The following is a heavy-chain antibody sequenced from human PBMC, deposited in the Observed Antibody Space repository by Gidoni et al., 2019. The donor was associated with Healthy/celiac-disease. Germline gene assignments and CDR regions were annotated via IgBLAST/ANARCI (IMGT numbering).Heavy chain of an antibody. CDR3: ARDCYDSSGYYTGDY. Sequence: QLQLVQSGAEVKKPGASVQVSCKASVYPFPSYYMHWVRQAPGQGLEWMGIINPSGGSTSYAQKFQGRVTMTRDTSTSTVYMELSSLRSEDTAVYYCARDCYDSSGYYTGDYWGQGTLVTVSS. J-gene: IGHJ4*02. CDR2: INPSGGST. CDR1: VYPFPSYY. V-gene: IGHV1-46*01. D-gene: IGHD3-22*01.